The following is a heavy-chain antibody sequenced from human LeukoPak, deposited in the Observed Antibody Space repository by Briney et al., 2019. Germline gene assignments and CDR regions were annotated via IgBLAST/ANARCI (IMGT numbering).Heavy chain of an antibody. CDR1: GFTFSSYG. V-gene: IGHV3-23*01. CDR2: ISGSGGST. CDR3: ARGSDFWSGYYTPDY. J-gene: IGHJ4*02. Sequence: GGSLRLSCAASGFTFSSYGMSWVRQAPGKGLEWVSVISGSGGSTYNADSVKGRFTISRDNSKNTLYLQMNSLRAEDTAVYYCARGSDFWSGYYTPDYWGQGTLVTVSS. D-gene: IGHD3-3*01.